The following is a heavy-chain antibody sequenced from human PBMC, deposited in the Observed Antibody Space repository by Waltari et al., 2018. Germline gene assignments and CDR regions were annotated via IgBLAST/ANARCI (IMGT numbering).Heavy chain of an antibody. Sequence: QITLREAGPTVVKPTPTITLTCSFSGFSLTSSGVGLACFRQPPGKALEWLALIYYDDDKRYNPSLSSRLAITKDASQHEVLLTLTNMDPADTATYYCAQRRDWFDPWGPGTLVTVSS. J-gene: IGHJ5*02. V-gene: IGHV2-5*02. CDR1: GFSLTSSGVG. CDR2: IYYDDDK. CDR3: AQRRDWFDP.